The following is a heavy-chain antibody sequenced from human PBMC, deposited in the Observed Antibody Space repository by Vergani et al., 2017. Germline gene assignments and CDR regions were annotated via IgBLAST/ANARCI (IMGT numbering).Heavy chain of an antibody. J-gene: IGHJ4*02. Sequence: EVQLVESGGGLVKPGGSLRLSCAASGFTFSSYAMSWVRQAPGKGLEWVSAISGSGGSTYYADTVKGRFTISRDNSKNTLYLQMNSLTAEDTAVYYCASQYCSSTTCYAKFWGQGTLVTVSS. D-gene: IGHD2-2*01. CDR3: ASQYCSSTTCYAKF. CDR1: GFTFSSYA. V-gene: IGHV3-23*04. CDR2: ISGSGGST.